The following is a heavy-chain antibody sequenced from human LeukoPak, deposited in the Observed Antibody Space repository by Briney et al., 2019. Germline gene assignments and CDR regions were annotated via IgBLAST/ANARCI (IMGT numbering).Heavy chain of an antibody. J-gene: IGHJ4*02. CDR3: AREERGCFDY. V-gene: IGHV4-59*01. CDR2: IHYSGST. CDR1: GGSISTYY. Sequence: PSETLSLTCTVSGGSISTYYWSWIRQPPGKGLEWIGCIHYSGSTKYNPSLKSRVTISVDTSKNQFSLKLSSVTAADTAVYYCAREERGCFDYWGQGTLVTVSS. D-gene: IGHD1-26*01.